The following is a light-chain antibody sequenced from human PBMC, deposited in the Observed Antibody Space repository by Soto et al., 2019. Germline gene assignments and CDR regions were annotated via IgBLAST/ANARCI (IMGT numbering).Light chain of an antibody. CDR3: CSYAGSSYV. CDR1: SSDVGSYNL. Sequence: QSALTQPASVSGSPGQSITISCTGTSSDVGSYNLVSWYQQHPGKAPKLMIYEGSKRPSGVSNRFSGSKSGSTASLTISGLQAEGEADYYCCSYAGSSYVFGTGTKVTVL. J-gene: IGLJ1*01. V-gene: IGLV2-23*01. CDR2: EGS.